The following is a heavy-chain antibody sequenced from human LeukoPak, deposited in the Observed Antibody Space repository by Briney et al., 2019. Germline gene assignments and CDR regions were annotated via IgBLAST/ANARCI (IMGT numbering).Heavy chain of an antibody. D-gene: IGHD3-10*01. J-gene: IGHJ6*03. Sequence: SETLSLTCDVNRGSFSGSYWSWIRNPPPKRLQWIGEITHSGRTNPNPSLKSRVTISVSTSNNQFSLKLSSVTAADTAVYYCASTHFVLLWFGEYNYMDVWGKGTTVTVSS. CDR3: ASTHFVLLWFGEYNYMDV. V-gene: IGHV4-34*01. CDR2: ITHSGRT. CDR1: RGSFSGSY.